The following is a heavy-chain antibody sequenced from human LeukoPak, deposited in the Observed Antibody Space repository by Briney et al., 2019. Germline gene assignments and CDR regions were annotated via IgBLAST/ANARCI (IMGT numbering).Heavy chain of an antibody. Sequence: PGGSLRLSCAASGFTISSNYMSWVRQAPGKGLEWVSVIYSGGSTYYAESVKGRFTISRDNSKNTLYLQMTSLRAEDTAVYYCARVHRSGYDLWYFDYWGQGTLVTVSS. V-gene: IGHV3-66*01. D-gene: IGHD5-12*01. CDR2: IYSGGST. J-gene: IGHJ4*02. CDR1: GFTISSNY. CDR3: ARVHRSGYDLWYFDY.